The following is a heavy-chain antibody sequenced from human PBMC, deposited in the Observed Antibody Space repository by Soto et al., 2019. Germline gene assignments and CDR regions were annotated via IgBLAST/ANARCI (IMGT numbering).Heavy chain of an antibody. CDR1: GFTFSSSG. CDR3: ARDGGTAAGAEFDY. J-gene: IGHJ4*02. V-gene: IGHV3-21*01. Sequence: EVQLVDSGGGLVKPGGSLRLSCAASGFTFSSSGMNCVRQAPGKGLEWVSSISSSSTYIYYTDSGKGRFTISRDNAKNSLYLQMNSMRAEDTAVYYCARDGGTAAGAEFDYWGQGTLVTVSS. D-gene: IGHD6-13*01. CDR2: ISSSSTYI.